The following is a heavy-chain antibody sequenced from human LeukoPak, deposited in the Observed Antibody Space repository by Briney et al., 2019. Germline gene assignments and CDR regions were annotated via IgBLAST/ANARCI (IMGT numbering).Heavy chain of an antibody. CDR3: ARFNYDILTGSHGVFDY. Sequence: GGSLRLSCAASGFTFSSYGMHWVRQAPGKGLEWVAVIWYDGSNKYYADSVRGRFTISRDNSKNTLYLQMNSLRAEDTAVYYCARFNYDILTGSHGVFDYWGQGTLVTVSS. D-gene: IGHD3-9*01. J-gene: IGHJ4*02. CDR1: GFTFSSYG. V-gene: IGHV3-33*01. CDR2: IWYDGSNK.